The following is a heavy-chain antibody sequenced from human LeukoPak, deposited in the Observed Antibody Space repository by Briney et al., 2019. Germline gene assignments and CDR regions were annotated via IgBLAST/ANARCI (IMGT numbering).Heavy chain of an antibody. D-gene: IGHD6-19*01. V-gene: IGHV3-9*01. Sequence: GGSLRLSCAASGFTFDEYTMHWVRQAPGKGLEWVSGISWNSGSIGYADSVKGRFTISRDNAKNSLYLQMNSLRAEDTALYYCAKDILDVAASTLDYWGQGTLVTVSS. CDR1: GFTFDEYT. CDR3: AKDILDVAASTLDY. CDR2: ISWNSGSI. J-gene: IGHJ4*02.